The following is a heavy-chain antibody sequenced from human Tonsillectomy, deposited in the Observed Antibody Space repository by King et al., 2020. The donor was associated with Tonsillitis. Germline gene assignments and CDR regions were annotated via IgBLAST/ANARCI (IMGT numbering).Heavy chain of an antibody. CDR2: ISYDESNK. Sequence: VQLVESGGGVVQPGRSLRLSCAASGFTFSSYGMYWVRQAPGKELEWVAVISYDESNKYYADSVKGRFTISRDNSKNTLYLQMNSLRAEDTAVYYCAKGDSSSCPWFDPWGQGTLVTVSS. J-gene: IGHJ5*02. V-gene: IGHV3-30*18. D-gene: IGHD6-13*01. CDR1: GFTFSSYG. CDR3: AKGDSSSCPWFDP.